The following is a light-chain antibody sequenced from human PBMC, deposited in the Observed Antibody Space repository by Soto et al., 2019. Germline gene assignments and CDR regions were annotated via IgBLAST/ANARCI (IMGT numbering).Light chain of an antibody. J-gene: IGKJ1*01. CDR1: QDISTW. CDR2: AAS. CDR3: QQTKSPGT. V-gene: IGKV1-12*01. Sequence: DIHMTQSPTSLSASVGDIVTITCRASQDISTWLAWYQHKPGTAPQLLIYAASNLHRGVQSRFSGSGSGTDFTLTIRSLQPEDFTTYDCQQTKSPGTFGQGTKVDI.